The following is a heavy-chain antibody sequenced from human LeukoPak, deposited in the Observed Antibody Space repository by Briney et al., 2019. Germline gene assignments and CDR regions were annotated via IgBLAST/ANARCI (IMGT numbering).Heavy chain of an antibody. Sequence: GESLKISCKGSGYTFTDYCLAWVRQMPGKGLEWTGIISPGDSDARYSPSFQGQVTISADTSITTAYLQLNSLQASDTAMYYCARGDGSGWGDDAFDIWGLGTMVTVSS. CDR1: GYTFTDYC. J-gene: IGHJ3*02. V-gene: IGHV5-51*01. CDR2: ISPGDSDA. CDR3: ARGDGSGWGDDAFDI. D-gene: IGHD6-19*01.